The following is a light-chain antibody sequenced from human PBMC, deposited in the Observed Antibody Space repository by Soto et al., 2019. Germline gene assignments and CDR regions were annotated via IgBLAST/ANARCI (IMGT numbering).Light chain of an antibody. J-gene: IGKJ4*01. CDR2: GAS. CDR3: QQYGSPPS. CDR1: QSVSSSY. V-gene: IGKV3-20*01. Sequence: EIVLTQSPGTLSLSPGERATLSCRASQSVSSSYLAWYQQKPGQAPRLLIYGASSRATGIPDRFSGSGSGTDFTLTSSRPEPEDFAVYYCQQYGSPPSFGGGTKVEIK.